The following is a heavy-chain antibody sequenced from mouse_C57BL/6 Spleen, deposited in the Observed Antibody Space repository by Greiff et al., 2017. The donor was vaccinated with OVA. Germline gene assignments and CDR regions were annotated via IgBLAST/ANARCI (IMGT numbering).Heavy chain of an antibody. D-gene: IGHD3-2*02. Sequence: QVQLKESGAELVKPGASVKMSCKASGYTFTSYWITWVKQRPGQGLEWIGDIYPGSGSTNYNEKFKSKATLTVDTSSSTAYMQLSSLTSEDSAVYYCARREAAQTTQDYWGQGTTLTVSS. CDR2: IYPGSGST. V-gene: IGHV1-55*01. J-gene: IGHJ2*01. CDR3: ARREAAQTTQDY. CDR1: GYTFTSYW.